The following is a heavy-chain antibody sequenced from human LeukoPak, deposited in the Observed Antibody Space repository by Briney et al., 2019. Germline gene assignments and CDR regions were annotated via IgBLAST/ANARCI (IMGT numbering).Heavy chain of an antibody. CDR1: GFTFSSYA. CDR3: AKDYSSGPVFNY. CDR2: ISGSGGRT. Sequence: GGSLRLSCAASGFTFSSYARRWVRQAPGKGLEWVSDISGSGGRTYYADSVKGRFTISRDNSKNTLYLQMTSLRAEDTAIYYCAKDYSSGPVFNYWGQGTLVTVSS. V-gene: IGHV3-23*01. D-gene: IGHD3-22*01. J-gene: IGHJ4*02.